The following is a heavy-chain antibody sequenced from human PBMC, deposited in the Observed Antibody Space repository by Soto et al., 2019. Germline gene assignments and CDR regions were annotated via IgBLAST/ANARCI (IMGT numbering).Heavy chain of an antibody. J-gene: IGHJ6*02. Sequence: EVQLVESGGGLVQPGGSLRLSCAPSGFTVSSNYLTWVRQAPGKGLEWVSVIYSGGSTYYADSVKGRFTISRDNSKNTLYFQVNSLRAEDTAVYYCVRGRGYSYGYSMDVWGQGTTVTVSS. V-gene: IGHV3-66*01. CDR2: IYSGGST. D-gene: IGHD5-18*01. CDR3: VRGRGYSYGYSMDV. CDR1: GFTVSSNY.